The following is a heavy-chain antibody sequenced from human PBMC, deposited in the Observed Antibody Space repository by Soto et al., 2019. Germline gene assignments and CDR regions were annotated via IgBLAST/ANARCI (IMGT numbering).Heavy chain of an antibody. CDR1: GYTFTNYY. Sequence: VASVKVSCKASGYTFTNYYMHWVRQAPGQGLEWMGIINPSGGRTNYAQKFQGRVTMTRDTSTSTVYLELSSLRSEDTAVYYCARDLSSYSSGWYDLWGRGTLVTSPQ. V-gene: IGHV1-46*01. D-gene: IGHD6-19*01. J-gene: IGHJ2*01. CDR3: ARDLSSYSSGWYDL. CDR2: INPSGGRT.